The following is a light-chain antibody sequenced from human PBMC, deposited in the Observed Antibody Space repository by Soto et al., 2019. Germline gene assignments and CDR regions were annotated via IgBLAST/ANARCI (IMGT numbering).Light chain of an antibody. V-gene: IGKV1-39*01. CDR2: AAS. CDR1: QSISSY. J-gene: IGKJ4*01. Sequence: DIQMTQSPSSLSASVGDRVTITCRASQSISSYLNWYQQKPGKAPNLLIYAASSLQSGVPSRFSGCGSGTDFTLTISSLQPEDFATYYCQQSYSTPPLTFGGGTKVEIK. CDR3: QQSYSTPPLT.